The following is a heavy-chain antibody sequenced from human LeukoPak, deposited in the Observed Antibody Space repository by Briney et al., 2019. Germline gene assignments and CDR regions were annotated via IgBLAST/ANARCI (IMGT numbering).Heavy chain of an antibody. CDR3: ASGREYCSGGSCYSSDDAFDI. Sequence: GASVKVSCKASGYTFTDYYMHWVRQAPGQGLEWMGWINPNSGGTNYAQKFQGRVTMTRDTSISTAYMELSRLRSDDTAVYYCASGREYCSGGSCYSSDDAFDIWGQGTMVTVSS. V-gene: IGHV1-2*02. CDR2: INPNSGGT. CDR1: GYTFTDYY. D-gene: IGHD2-15*01. J-gene: IGHJ3*02.